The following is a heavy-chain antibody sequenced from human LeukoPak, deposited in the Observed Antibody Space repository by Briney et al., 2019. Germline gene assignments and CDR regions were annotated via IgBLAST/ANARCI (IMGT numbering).Heavy chain of an antibody. V-gene: IGHV3-23*01. D-gene: IGHD6-6*01. Sequence: GGSLRLSCAASGFTFSSYVMSWVRQAPGKGLEWVSGISGSGGNTYYADSVKGRFTISRDNSKNTLYLQMNSLRAKDTAVYYCARVRIAAPPIYYYYMDVWGKGTTVTVSS. J-gene: IGHJ6*03. CDR1: GFTFSSYV. CDR2: ISGSGGNT. CDR3: ARVRIAAPPIYYYYMDV.